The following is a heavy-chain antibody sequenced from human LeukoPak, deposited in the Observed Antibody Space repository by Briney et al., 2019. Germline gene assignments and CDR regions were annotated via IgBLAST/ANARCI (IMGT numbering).Heavy chain of an antibody. CDR2: IYYSGST. CDR1: GGSISSSSYY. J-gene: IGHJ3*02. V-gene: IGHV4-39*01. CDR3: ARRELVGAASDAFDI. Sequence: SETLSLTCTVSGGSISSSSYYWGWSRQPPGKGLVWIGSIYYSGSTYYNPSLKSRATISVDTSKNQFSLKLSSVTAADTAVYYCARRELVGAASDAFDIWGQGTMVTVSS. D-gene: IGHD2-15*01.